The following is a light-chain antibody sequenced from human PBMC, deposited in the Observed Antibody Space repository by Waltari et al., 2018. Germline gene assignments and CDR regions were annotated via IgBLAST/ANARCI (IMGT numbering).Light chain of an antibody. J-gene: IGKJ1*01. CDR3: QHYNNYSPWT. Sequence: DIQMTQSASTLAATVGVSLTITCRASQNMNSWLAWYQQKPGKAPKLLIYKASSLESGVPSRFSGSGSGTEFTLTITSLQPDDFATYFCQHYNNYSPWTVGQGTKVEVK. CDR2: KAS. CDR1: QNMNSW. V-gene: IGKV1-5*03.